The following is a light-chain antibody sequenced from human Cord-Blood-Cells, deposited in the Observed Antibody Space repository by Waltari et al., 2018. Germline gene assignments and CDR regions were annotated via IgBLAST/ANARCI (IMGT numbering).Light chain of an antibody. CDR3: QNSYSTPWT. Sequence: DIQMTQSPSSLSASVGDSVTITCRASQSISSYLNWYQQKPGKAPKLPIYAASSLQSGVASRFSRSGSGTDFTLAISSLQPEDFATDYWQNSYSTPWTFVQGTKLEI. V-gene: IGKV1-39*01. J-gene: IGKJ1*01. CDR1: QSISSY. CDR2: AAS.